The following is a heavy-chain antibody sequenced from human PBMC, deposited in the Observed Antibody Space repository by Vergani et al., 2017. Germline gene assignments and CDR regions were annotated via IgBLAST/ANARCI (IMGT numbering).Heavy chain of an antibody. V-gene: IGHV3-30*02. CDR1: GFSFSTYG. CDR2: LRYDGSNE. Sequence: QVQLVESGGGVVQPGGSLRLSCAASGFSFSTYGMHWVRQAPGRGLEWVALLRYDGSNEYYGDAVKGRFIISRDNSKNMLSLEMHSLRPEDTAVYYCANSYCSSLSCYAFYGMEVWGQGTTVTVSS. D-gene: IGHD2-2*01. J-gene: IGHJ6*02. CDR3: ANSYCSSLSCYAFYGMEV.